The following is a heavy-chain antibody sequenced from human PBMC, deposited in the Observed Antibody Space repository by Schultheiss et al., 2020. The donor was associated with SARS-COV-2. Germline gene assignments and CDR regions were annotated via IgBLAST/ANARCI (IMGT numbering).Heavy chain of an antibody. CDR3: ARGIAAAGRSWFDP. CDR2: IKSKTDGGTT. D-gene: IGHD6-13*01. V-gene: IGHV3-15*05. CDR1: GFTFSNAW. Sequence: GGSLRLSCAASGFTFSNAWMSWVRQAPGKGLEWVGRIKSKTDGGTTDYAAPVKGRFTISRDDSKNTLYLQMNSLRAEDTAVYYCARGIAAAGRSWFDPWGQGTLVTVSS. J-gene: IGHJ5*02.